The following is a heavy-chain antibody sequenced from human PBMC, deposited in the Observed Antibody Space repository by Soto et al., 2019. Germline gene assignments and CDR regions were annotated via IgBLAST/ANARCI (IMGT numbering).Heavy chain of an antibody. CDR3: VRDPQRNVS. CDR1: VYDFISYV. D-gene: IGHD2-2*01. CDR2: ISASNGNR. J-gene: IGHJ1*01. Sequence: QARLVQSGAEVKTHGGSVKVSCKAPVYDFISYVMSWVRQAPGQGLEWMGWISASNGNRDDAQQVQGRVTMTSDTSRTTADVELRSLRSDDTAVYDCVRDPQRNVSWGQGTLVNVS. V-gene: IGHV1-18*04.